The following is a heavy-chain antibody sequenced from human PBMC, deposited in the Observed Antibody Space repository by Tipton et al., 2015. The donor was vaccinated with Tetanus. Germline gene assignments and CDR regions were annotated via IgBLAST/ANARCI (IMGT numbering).Heavy chain of an antibody. Sequence: LRLSCSVSGASITSGGYFWNWVRQRPGKGLEWIGYIYYSGSTYFNPSLKSRIAMAVDTSKNQFSLNLTSVTAADTAVYYCATMTPVDWYFDLWGRGTLVTVSS. CDR3: ATMTPVDWYFDL. V-gene: IGHV4-31*02. D-gene: IGHD4-23*01. J-gene: IGHJ2*01. CDR2: IYYSGST. CDR1: GASITSGGYF.